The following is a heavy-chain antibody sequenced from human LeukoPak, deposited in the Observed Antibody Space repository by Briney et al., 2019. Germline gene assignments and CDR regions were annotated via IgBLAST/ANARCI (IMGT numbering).Heavy chain of an antibody. Sequence: SETLSLTCTVSGGSISSYYWSWIRQPPGKGLEWIGYIYYSGSTNYNPSLKSRVTISVDTSKNQFSLKLSSVTAADTAVYYCARHSVVRGVIRGWFDPWGQGTLVTVSS. J-gene: IGHJ5*02. CDR1: GGSISSYY. CDR2: IYYSGST. CDR3: ARHSVVRGVIRGWFDP. D-gene: IGHD3-10*01. V-gene: IGHV4-59*01.